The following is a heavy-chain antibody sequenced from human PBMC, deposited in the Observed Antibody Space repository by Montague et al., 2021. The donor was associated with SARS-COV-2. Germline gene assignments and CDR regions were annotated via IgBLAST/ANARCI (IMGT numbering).Heavy chain of an antibody. CDR2: IYHTGST. CDR1: GGSINGYY. V-gene: IGHV4-59*01. Sequence: SETLSLTCTVSGGSINGYYWSWIRQSPGKGLEWIGYIYHTGSTSYNPSLRSRVTISIETSKNQFSLKMTSVTTADTAVYFCARDLSRAFCGGTSCYSENWFDPWGKGTLVTVSS. CDR3: ARDLSRAFCGGTSCYSENWFDP. J-gene: IGHJ5*02. D-gene: IGHD2-21*01.